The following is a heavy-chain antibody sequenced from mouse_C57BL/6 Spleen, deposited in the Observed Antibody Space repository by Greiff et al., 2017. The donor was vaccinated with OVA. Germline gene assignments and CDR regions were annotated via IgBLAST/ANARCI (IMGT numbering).Heavy chain of an antibody. CDR2: IGPGSGST. Sequence: VQLQQSGAELVKPGASVKISCKASGYTFTDYYINWVKQRPGQGLEWIGKIGPGSGSTYYNEKFKGKATLTADKSSSTAYMQLSSLTSEDSAVYLCERGGNDRGFYAMDYWGQGTSVTVSS. CDR1: GYTFTDYY. CDR3: ERGGNDRGFYAMDY. D-gene: IGHD2-12*01. J-gene: IGHJ4*01. V-gene: IGHV1-77*01.